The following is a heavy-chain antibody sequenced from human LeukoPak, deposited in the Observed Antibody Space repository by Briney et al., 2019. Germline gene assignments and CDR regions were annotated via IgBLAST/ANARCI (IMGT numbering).Heavy chain of an antibody. CDR3: ARDLYDSSGYYSY. V-gene: IGHV3-7*01. CDR2: IKQDGSEK. J-gene: IGHJ4*02. D-gene: IGHD3-22*01. Sequence: GGSLRLSCAASGFTFSSYAMSWVRQAPGKGLEWVANIKQDGSEKNYVDSVKGRFTISRDNAKNSLYLQMNSLRAEDTAVYYCARDLYDSSGYYSYWGQGTLVAVSS. CDR1: GFTFSSYA.